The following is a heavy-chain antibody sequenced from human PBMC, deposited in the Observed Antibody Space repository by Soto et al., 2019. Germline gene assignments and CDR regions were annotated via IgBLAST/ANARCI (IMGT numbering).Heavy chain of an antibody. CDR3: ARSWVGATTSRYYYYYGMDV. D-gene: IGHD1-26*01. J-gene: IGHJ6*02. V-gene: IGHV1-69*06. CDR2: IIPIFGTA. CDR1: GGTFSSYA. Sequence: QVQLVQSGAEVKKPGSSVKVSCKASGGTFSSYAISWVRQAPGQVLAWMGWIIPIFGTANYAQQFQGRVTITADKSTSTAYMELSSLRSEDTAVYYGARSWVGATTSRYYYYYGMDVWGQVTTVTVSS.